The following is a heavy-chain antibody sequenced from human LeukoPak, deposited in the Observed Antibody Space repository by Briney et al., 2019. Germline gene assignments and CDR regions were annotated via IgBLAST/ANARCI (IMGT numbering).Heavy chain of an antibody. Sequence: SETLSPTCAVYGGSFSGYYWSWIRQPPGKGLEWIGEINHSGSTNYNPSLKSRVTISVDTSKNQFSLKLSSVTAADTAVYYCARGSHNGSSFDYWGQRTLVTVSS. CDR2: INHSGST. CDR3: ARGSHNGSSFDY. V-gene: IGHV4-34*01. D-gene: IGHD1-14*01. CDR1: GGSFSGYY. J-gene: IGHJ4*02.